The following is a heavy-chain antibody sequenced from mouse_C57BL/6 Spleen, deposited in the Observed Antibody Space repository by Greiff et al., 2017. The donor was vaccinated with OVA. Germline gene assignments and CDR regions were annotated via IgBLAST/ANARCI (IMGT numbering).Heavy chain of an antibody. CDR2: ISSGSSTI. CDR1: GFTFSDYG. J-gene: IGHJ4*01. Sequence: EVHLVESGGGLVKPGGSLKLSCAASGFTFSDYGMHWVRQAPEKGLEWVAYISSGSSTIYYADTVKGRFTISRDNAKNTLFLQMTSLRSEDTAMYYCARREPYYSNYDYAMDYWGQGTSVTVSS. V-gene: IGHV5-17*01. CDR3: ARREPYYSNYDYAMDY. D-gene: IGHD2-5*01.